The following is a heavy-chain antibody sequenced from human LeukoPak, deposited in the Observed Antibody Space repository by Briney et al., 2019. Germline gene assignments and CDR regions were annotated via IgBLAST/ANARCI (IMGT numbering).Heavy chain of an antibody. Sequence: RGESLKISCKGSGYSFTSYWIGWVRQMPGKGLEWMGIIYPGDSDTRYSPSFQGQVTISADKSISTAYLQWSSLKASDTAMYYSARLGVVPAASAPSEYYYGMDVWGQGTTVTVSS. CDR2: IYPGDSDT. CDR1: GYSFTSYW. CDR3: ARLGVVPAASAPSEYYYGMDV. V-gene: IGHV5-51*01. D-gene: IGHD2-2*01. J-gene: IGHJ6*02.